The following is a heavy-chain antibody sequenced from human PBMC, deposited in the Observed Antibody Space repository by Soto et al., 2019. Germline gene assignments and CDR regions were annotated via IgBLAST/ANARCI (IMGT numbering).Heavy chain of an antibody. V-gene: IGHV4-4*02. CDR2: IYHSGST. D-gene: IGHD3-10*01. J-gene: IGHJ6*02. CDR3: EKDEGGWGSNWRYYYYYGRDV. CDR1: GGSISSSNW. Sequence: SETLSLTCAVSGGSISSSNWWSWVRQPPGKGLEWIGEIYHSGSTNYNPSLKSRVTISVDKSKNQFSLKLSSVTAADTAVYYCEKDEGGWGSNWRYYYYYGRDVWGQGTTVP.